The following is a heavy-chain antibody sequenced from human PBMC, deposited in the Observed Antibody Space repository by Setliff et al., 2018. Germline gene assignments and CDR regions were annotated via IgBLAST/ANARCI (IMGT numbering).Heavy chain of an antibody. CDR1: GFTFSSYS. V-gene: IGHV3-21*01. CDR3: ATYSSGLYDRRHYYYGMDV. J-gene: IGHJ6*02. Sequence: GGSLRLSCAASGFTFSSYSMNWVRQAPGKGLEWVSSISSSSSYIYYADSVKGRFTISRDNAKNSLYLQMNSLRAEDTAVYYCATYSSGLYDRRHYYYGMDVWGQGTTVTV. D-gene: IGHD6-19*01. CDR2: ISSSSSYI.